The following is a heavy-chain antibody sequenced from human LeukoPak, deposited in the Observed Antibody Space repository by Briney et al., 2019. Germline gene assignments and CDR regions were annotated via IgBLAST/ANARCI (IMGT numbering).Heavy chain of an antibody. CDR3: ASASQFSSGWTNYYYYMDV. CDR2: MNPNSGNT. Sequence: ASVRVSCKASGGTFSSYAINWVRQATGQGLEWMGWMNPNSGNTGYAQKFQGRVTMTRNTSISTAYMELSSLRSEDTAVYYCASASQFSSGWTNYYYYMDVWGKGTTVTVSS. CDR1: GGTFSSYA. V-gene: IGHV1-8*02. J-gene: IGHJ6*03. D-gene: IGHD6-19*01.